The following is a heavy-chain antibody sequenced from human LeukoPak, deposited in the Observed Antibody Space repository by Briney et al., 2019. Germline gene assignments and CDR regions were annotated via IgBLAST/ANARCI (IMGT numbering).Heavy chain of an antibody. D-gene: IGHD3-16*01. J-gene: IGHJ3*02. CDR2: MNPNSGNT. CDR1: GYTFTSYD. V-gene: IGHV1-8*01. Sequence: ASVKVSCKASGYTFTSYDINWVRQATGQGLEWMGWMNPNSGNTGYAQKFQGRVTMTRDTSISTAYMELSSLRSDDTAVYYCARDWGDTYYNYSDNYLGDAFDIWGQGTMVTVSS. CDR3: ARDWGDTYYNYSDNYLGDAFDI.